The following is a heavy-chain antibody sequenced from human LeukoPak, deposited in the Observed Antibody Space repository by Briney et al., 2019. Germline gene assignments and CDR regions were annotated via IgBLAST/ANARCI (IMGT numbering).Heavy chain of an antibody. J-gene: IGHJ4*02. CDR2: INSDGSTT. Sequence: PGGSLGLSCAASGFTISSYWMHWVRQAPGKGLVWVSRINSDGSTTIYADSVKDRFIISRDNSKNTLYLQMSSLRAEDTAVYYCVKTYGMGSFSNWGQGTLVTVSS. CDR1: GFTISSYW. D-gene: IGHD3-10*01. CDR3: VKTYGMGSFSN. V-gene: IGHV3-74*01.